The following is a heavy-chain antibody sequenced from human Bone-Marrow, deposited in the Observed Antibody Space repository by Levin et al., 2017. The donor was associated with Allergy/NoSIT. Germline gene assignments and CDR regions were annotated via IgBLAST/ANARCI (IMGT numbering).Heavy chain of an antibody. V-gene: IGHV3-23*01. Sequence: GESLKISCAVSGFTFTAYSYAISWVRQAPGKGLEWVSAFSASGTKTYYADTVKGRFTISRDTSSNTLYLQMNSLRADDTAVYYCAMPIGSGSYVPHYYYGMDVWGQGTTVTVS. CDR2: FSASGTKT. CDR1: GFTFTAYSYA. D-gene: IGHD3-10*01. J-gene: IGHJ6*02. CDR3: AMPIGSGSYVPHYYYGMDV.